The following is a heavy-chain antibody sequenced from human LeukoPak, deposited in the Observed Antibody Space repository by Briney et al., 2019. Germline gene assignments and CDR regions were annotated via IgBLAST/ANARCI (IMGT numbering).Heavy chain of an antibody. D-gene: IGHD2-15*01. CDR3: ASIVVVAADAKNDY. Sequence: GGSLRLSCAASGFTFSSYGMHWVRQAPGKGLEWVAFIRYDGGNKYYADSVKGRFTISRDNSKNTLYLQMNSLRAEDTAVYYCASIVVVAADAKNDYWGQGTLVTVSS. V-gene: IGHV3-30*02. J-gene: IGHJ4*02. CDR2: IRYDGGNK. CDR1: GFTFSSYG.